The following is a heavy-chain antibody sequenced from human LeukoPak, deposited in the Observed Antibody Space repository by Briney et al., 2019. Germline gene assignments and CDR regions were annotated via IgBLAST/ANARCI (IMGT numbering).Heavy chain of an antibody. Sequence: ASVKVSCKASGYIFTRYYMHWVRQAPGQGLEWMGIINPSGGRTSYAQKFQGRVTMTRDTSTSTVYMELSSLRSDDTAVYYCARGSYCGGDCYPDYWGQGTLVTASS. CDR2: INPSGGRT. V-gene: IGHV1-46*01. CDR1: GYIFTRYY. CDR3: ARGSYCGGDCYPDY. J-gene: IGHJ4*02. D-gene: IGHD2-21*02.